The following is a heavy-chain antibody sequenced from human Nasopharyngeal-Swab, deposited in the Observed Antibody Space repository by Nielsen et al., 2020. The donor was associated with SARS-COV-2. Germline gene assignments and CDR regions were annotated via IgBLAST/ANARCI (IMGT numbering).Heavy chain of an antibody. CDR1: GYTFTSYA. CDR2: INAGNGNT. J-gene: IGHJ3*02. V-gene: IGHV1-3*01. CDR3: ARDSPSLDDAFDI. Sequence: ASVKVSCKASGYTFTSYAMHWVRQAPGQRLEWMGWINAGNGNTKYSQKFQGRVTITRDTSASTAYIELSSLRSEDTAVYYCARDSPSLDDAFDIWGQGTMVTVSS. D-gene: IGHD6-6*01.